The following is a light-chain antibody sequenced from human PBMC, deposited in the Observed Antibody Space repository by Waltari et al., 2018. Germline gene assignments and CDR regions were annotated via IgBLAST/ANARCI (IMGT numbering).Light chain of an antibody. Sequence: QSVLTQPPSASGTPGQRVTISCSGSASNIGGNLVNWYQQLPGKAPKLLIYRSDQRPSVVSDRFSGSKTGTSASLAISGLQSDDEADYFCASWDDSLNGHWVFGGGTKVTVL. V-gene: IGLV1-44*01. J-gene: IGLJ3*02. CDR2: RSD. CDR3: ASWDDSLNGHWV. CDR1: ASNIGGNL.